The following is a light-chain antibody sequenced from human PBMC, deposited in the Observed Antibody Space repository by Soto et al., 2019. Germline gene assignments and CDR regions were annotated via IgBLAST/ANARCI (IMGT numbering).Light chain of an antibody. V-gene: IGLV1-47*01. CDR3: AAWDDSLSGVV. CDR1: SSNIGSNY. Sequence: QSVLTQPPSASGTPGQRVTISCSGSSSNIGSNYVYWYQQLPGTAPKLLIYRNNQLPSGVPDRFSGSKSGPSASLAISGLRSEDEANYYCAAWDDSLSGVVFGGGTKLTVL. J-gene: IGLJ3*02. CDR2: RNN.